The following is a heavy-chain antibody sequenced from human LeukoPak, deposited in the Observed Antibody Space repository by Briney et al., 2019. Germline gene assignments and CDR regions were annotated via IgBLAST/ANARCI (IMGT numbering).Heavy chain of an antibody. CDR2: IYYSGST. V-gene: IGHV4-59*01. J-gene: IGHJ4*02. D-gene: IGHD6-6*01. CDR1: GGSISSYY. Sequence: SETLSLTCTVSGGSISSYYWSWIRQPPGKGLEWIGYIYYSGSTNYNPSLKSRVTISVDTSKNQFSLKLSSVTAADTAVYYCARDYGLAPYSSSMFDYWGQGTLVTVSS. CDR3: ARDYGLAPYSSSMFDY.